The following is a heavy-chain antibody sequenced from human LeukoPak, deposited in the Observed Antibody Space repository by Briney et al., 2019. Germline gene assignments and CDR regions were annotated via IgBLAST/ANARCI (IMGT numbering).Heavy chain of an antibody. CDR2: ICYSGST. CDR3: ARASYDILTGYSRYYFDY. Sequence: TETLSLTCTVSGGSISSYYWSWIRQPPGKGLEWIGYICYSGSTNYNPSLKSRVTISVDTSKNQFSLKLSSVTAADTAVYYCARASYDILTGYSRYYFDYWGQGTLVTVSS. J-gene: IGHJ4*02. D-gene: IGHD3-9*01. CDR1: GGSISSYY. V-gene: IGHV4-59*01.